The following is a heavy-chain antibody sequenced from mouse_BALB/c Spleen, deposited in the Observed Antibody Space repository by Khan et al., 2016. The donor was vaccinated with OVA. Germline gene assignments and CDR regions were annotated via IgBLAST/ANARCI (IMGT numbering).Heavy chain of an antibody. Sequence: VELVESGAELMKPGASVKISCKATGYTFSSYWIEWVKQRPGHGLEWIGEILPGSNSSNYNERLKGKATITADTSSNTAYMQLSSMTSEDSAIYCCARGNYYGSTSWFGYWGQGTLVTVSA. J-gene: IGHJ3*01. CDR1: GYTFSSYW. CDR2: ILPGSNSS. V-gene: IGHV1-9*01. CDR3: ARGNYYGSTSWFGY. D-gene: IGHD1-1*01.